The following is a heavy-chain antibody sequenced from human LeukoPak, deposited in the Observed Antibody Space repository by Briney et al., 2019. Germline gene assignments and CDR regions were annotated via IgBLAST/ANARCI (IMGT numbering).Heavy chain of an antibody. V-gene: IGHV1-46*01. D-gene: IGHD3-3*01. CDR2: INPSGGST. Sequence: ASVKVACKASGYTFTSYYMHWLRQAPGQGLEWMGIINPSGGSTSYAQKFQGRVTMTRDTSTSTVYMELSSLRSEDTAVYYCARGYDFWSGYYNFDYWGQGTLVTVSS. J-gene: IGHJ4*02. CDR3: ARGYDFWSGYYNFDY. CDR1: GYTFTSYY.